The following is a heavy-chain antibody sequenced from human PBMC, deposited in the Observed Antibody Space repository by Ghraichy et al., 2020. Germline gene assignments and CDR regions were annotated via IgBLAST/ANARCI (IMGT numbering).Heavy chain of an antibody. Sequence: GGSLRLSCATSGFTLYNYAMSWVRQAPGKGLEWVSTISGGGGFVNYTDSVRGRFTISRDRSKNTMYLQMDSLRVEDTALYYCTRDANGYHRPIDSWGQGTLVTVSS. CDR2: ISGGGGFV. J-gene: IGHJ4*02. D-gene: IGHD2-8*01. CDR1: GFTLYNYA. CDR3: TRDANGYHRPIDS. V-gene: IGHV3-23*01.